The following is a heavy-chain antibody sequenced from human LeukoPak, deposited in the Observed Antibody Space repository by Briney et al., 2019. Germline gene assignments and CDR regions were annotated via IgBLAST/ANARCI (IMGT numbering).Heavy chain of an antibody. J-gene: IGHJ6*03. D-gene: IGHD4-23*01. Sequence: ASVKVSCKASGYTFTGYYMHWVRQAPGKGLEWMGGFDPEDGETIYAQKFQGRVTMTEDTSTDTAYMELSSLRSEDTAVYYCATDSLGLPRRPTVVPYYYYMDVWGKGTTVTVSS. V-gene: IGHV1-24*01. CDR2: FDPEDGET. CDR1: GYTFTGYY. CDR3: ATDSLGLPRRPTVVPYYYYMDV.